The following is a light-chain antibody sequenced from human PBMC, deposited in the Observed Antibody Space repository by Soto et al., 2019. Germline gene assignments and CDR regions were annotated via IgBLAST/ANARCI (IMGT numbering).Light chain of an antibody. CDR2: EAS. CDR1: QSIGGW. J-gene: IGKJ1*01. V-gene: IGKV1-5*01. Sequence: DIQMTQSPSTLSASIGDRVTITCRASQSIGGWLAWYQQKPGKGPNLLIYEASILESGVPSRFSGSGSETEFTLTISSLQPDDFATYDCQQYNSYSLTVGQGTKVDIK. CDR3: QQYNSYSLT.